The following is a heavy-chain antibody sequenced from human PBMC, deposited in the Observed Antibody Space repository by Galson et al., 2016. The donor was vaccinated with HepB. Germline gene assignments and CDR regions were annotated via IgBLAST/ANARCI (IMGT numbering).Heavy chain of an antibody. Sequence: SLRLSCAASGFTFNNSWMSWARQAPGKGLEWVANIRQNGREKDYVDSVKGRFTISRDNAKNSLYLQMNSLRADGTAVYYCAREGYGGFDCWGQGDLVTVSS. J-gene: IGHJ4*02. D-gene: IGHD4-23*01. V-gene: IGHV3-7*03. CDR3: AREGYGGFDC. CDR2: IRQNGREK. CDR1: GFTFNNSW.